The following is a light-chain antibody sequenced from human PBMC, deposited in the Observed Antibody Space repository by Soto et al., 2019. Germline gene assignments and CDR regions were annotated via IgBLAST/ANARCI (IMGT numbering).Light chain of an antibody. CDR1: QDLTNY. CDR3: HQYVNIPYT. Sequence: DIRMTQSPPSLAASVGDTVTITCQASQDLTNYLNWYQQKPGEAPKLLIYDTTSLEEGAPSRFSGRGSGAHITFTIDGLQTEGAAIYSWHQYVNIPYTFGQGTKLQIK. J-gene: IGKJ2*01. CDR2: DTT. V-gene: IGKV1-33*01.